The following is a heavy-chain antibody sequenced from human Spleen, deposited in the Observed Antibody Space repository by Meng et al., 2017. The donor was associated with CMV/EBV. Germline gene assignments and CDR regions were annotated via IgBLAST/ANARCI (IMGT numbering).Heavy chain of an antibody. CDR2: IKQDGSEK. CDR3: VRGPRWLDP. V-gene: IGHV3-7*01. J-gene: IGHJ5*02. Sequence: GESLKISCAASGFTFNRCGMAWVRQAPGKGPEWVANIKQDGSEKKYVDHVKGRFTISRDNAKNSLYLQMKSLRVEDTAMYYCVRGPRWLDPWGQGTLVTVSS. CDR1: GFTFNRCG.